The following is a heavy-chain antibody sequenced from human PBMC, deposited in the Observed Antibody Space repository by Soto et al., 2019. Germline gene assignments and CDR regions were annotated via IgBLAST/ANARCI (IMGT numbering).Heavy chain of an antibody. J-gene: IGHJ4*02. Sequence: QVQLVESGGGVVQPGRSLRLSCAASGFSFSSNGMHWVRQAPGKRLEWVAVIWSDGSTKFYADSVKGRFTISRDNSKNPLFLQMHSLRGEDPAVYYCARYRSNWFSLGNGGQGTLVSVSS. CDR3: ARYRSNWFSLGN. CDR1: GFSFSSNG. V-gene: IGHV3-33*01. D-gene: IGHD6-13*01. CDR2: IWSDGSTK.